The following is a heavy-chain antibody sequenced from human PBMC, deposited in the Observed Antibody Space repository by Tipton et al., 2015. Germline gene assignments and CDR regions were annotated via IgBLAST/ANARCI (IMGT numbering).Heavy chain of an antibody. J-gene: IGHJ3*02. Sequence: TLSLTCTVSGGSVSNGSYYWSWIRQPPGKGLEWIGFIYYSGSTNYNPSLKSRVTISVDTSKNQFSLKLSSVTAADTAVYYCARGTKWLLLLKAFDIWGQGTMVTVSS. V-gene: IGHV4-61*01. CDR2: IYYSGST. D-gene: IGHD3-22*01. CDR1: GGSVSNGSYY. CDR3: ARGTKWLLLLKAFDI.